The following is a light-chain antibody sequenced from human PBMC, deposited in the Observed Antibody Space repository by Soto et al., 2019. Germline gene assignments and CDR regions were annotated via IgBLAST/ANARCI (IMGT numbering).Light chain of an antibody. V-gene: IGKV3-20*01. CDR1: QSVNENY. Sequence: EVVLTQSPGTLSLSPGARATLSCRASQSVNENYLAWYQQKGGQAPRLLIYGASTMATGVPESFSGSGFGTAYSLIINSLEPEDFAMYYCQLYGGSPPRSTFGPGTTVEI. CDR3: QLYGGSPPRST. J-gene: IGKJ3*01. CDR2: GAS.